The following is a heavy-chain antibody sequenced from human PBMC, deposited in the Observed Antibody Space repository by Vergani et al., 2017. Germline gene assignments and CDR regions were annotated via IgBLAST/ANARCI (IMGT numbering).Heavy chain of an antibody. J-gene: IGHJ4*02. D-gene: IGHD1-26*01. CDR1: GFTFSSYW. V-gene: IGHV3-7*03. CDR3: AGDTLEVGATSGFDY. CDR2: IKEDGSEK. Sequence: EVQLVESGGGLVQPGGSLRLSCAASGFTFSSYWMSWVRQAPGKGLEWVANIKEDGSEKHYVDSVKGRFTISRDNAKNSVYLQMNSLRAEDTAVYYCAGDTLEVGATSGFDYWGQGTLVTVSS.